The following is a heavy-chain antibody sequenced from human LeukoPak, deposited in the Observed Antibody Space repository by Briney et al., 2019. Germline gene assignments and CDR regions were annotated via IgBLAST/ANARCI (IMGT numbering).Heavy chain of an antibody. V-gene: IGHV2-5*02. J-gene: IGHJ4*02. CDR3: AHRRGTYYFQY. CDR1: GFSLSSSGVG. D-gene: IGHD1-26*01. Sequence: SGPTLVKPTQTLTLTCTFSGFSLSSSGVGVGWIRQPPGKALEWLALIYWDDDKRYSPSLKSRLTITKDASKNQVVLTMTNMDPVDTATYYCAHRRGTYYFQYWGQGTLVTVSS. CDR2: IYWDDDK.